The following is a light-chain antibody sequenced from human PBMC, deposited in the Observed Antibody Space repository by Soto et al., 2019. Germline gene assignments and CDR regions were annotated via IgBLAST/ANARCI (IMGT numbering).Light chain of an antibody. V-gene: IGKV3-11*01. CDR1: QSVSNY. CDR2: DAS. CDR3: QQRSSWPLLT. J-gene: IGKJ4*01. Sequence: DIVLTQSPAILSLSPGERATLSCRARQSVSNYLAWFQQKPGQAPRLLIYDASHRATGIPARFSGSGSGTDFTLTLSSLEPEDFAVYYRQQRSSWPLLTCGGGTKVEI.